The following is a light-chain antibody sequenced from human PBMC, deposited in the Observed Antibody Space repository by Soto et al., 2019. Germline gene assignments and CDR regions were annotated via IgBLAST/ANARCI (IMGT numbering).Light chain of an antibody. CDR1: QTISSS. CDR2: AAS. Sequence: DIQMTQSPSSLSASVGDRVTITCRAGQTISSSLNWYQQKPGGAPKLLIYAASSLQSGVPSRFSGSGSGTDFTFTISSLQPEDIATYYCQQYDNLPYTFGQGTKLEIK. CDR3: QQYDNLPYT. V-gene: IGKV1-33*01. J-gene: IGKJ2*01.